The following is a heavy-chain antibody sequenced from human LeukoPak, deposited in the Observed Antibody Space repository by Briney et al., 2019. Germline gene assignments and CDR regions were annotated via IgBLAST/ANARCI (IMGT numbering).Heavy chain of an antibody. V-gene: IGHV3-64*01. Sequence: GGSLRLSCAASGFTFSSYAMHWVRQAPGKGLEYVSAISSNGGSTYYANSVKGRFTISRDNSKNTLYLQMGSLRAEDMAVYYCARGISSVWWYWYFDLWGRSTLVTVSS. J-gene: IGHJ2*01. CDR1: GFTFSSYA. CDR2: ISSNGGST. D-gene: IGHD6-19*01. CDR3: ARGISSVWWYWYFDL.